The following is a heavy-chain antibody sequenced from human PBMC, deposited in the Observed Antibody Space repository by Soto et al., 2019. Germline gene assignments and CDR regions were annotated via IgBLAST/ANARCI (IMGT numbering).Heavy chain of an antibody. V-gene: IGHV1-18*01. D-gene: IGHD3-3*01. CDR1: GYTFSNYG. CDR3: ARDCEPYDFWSGYFN. Sequence: ASVKVSCKASGYTFSNYGISWVRQAPGQGLEWMGWVSAYNGNTHYAQKLQGRVTMTTDTSTNTAYMELRSLRSDDTAVYYCARDCEPYDFWSGYFNWGHGTVVTVSS. CDR2: VSAYNGNT. J-gene: IGHJ4*01.